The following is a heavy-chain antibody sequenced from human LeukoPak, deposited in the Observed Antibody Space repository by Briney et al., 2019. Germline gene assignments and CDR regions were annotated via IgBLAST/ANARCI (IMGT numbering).Heavy chain of an antibody. CDR2: IRDDGTTE. Sequence: GGSLRLSSAASGFTFSASGMHWVRQGPGKGREGVAFIRDDGTTEYYTESVNVRFTISRDNSKNPLYLQMNSLRAEDTAMYYCAKTTSVYGSGDDYSDATNWFDPWGQGTLVTVSS. D-gene: IGHD3-10*01. V-gene: IGHV3-30*02. J-gene: IGHJ5*02. CDR1: GFTFSASG. CDR3: AKTTSVYGSGDDYSDATNWFDP.